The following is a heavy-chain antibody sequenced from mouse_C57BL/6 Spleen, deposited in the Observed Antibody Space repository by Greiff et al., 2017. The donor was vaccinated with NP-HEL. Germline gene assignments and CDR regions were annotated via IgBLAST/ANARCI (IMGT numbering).Heavy chain of an antibody. D-gene: IGHD2-3*01. V-gene: IGHV14-4*01. CDR1: GFNIKDDY. Sequence: VQLQQSGAELVRPGASVKLSCTASGFNIKDDYMHWVKQRPEQGLEWIGWIDPENGDTEYASKFQGKATITADTSSNTAYLQLSSLTSEDTAVYYCTTSFDGYYRFAYWGQGTLVTVSA. J-gene: IGHJ3*01. CDR2: IDPENGDT. CDR3: TTSFDGYYRFAY.